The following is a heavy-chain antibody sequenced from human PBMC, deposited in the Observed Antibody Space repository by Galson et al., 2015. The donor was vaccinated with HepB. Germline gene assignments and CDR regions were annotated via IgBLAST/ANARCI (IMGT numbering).Heavy chain of an antibody. CDR1: GFTFSSYA. V-gene: IGHV3-23*01. J-gene: IGHJ4*02. Sequence: SLRLSCAASGFTFSSYAMSWVRQAPGKGLEWVSAISGSGGSTYYADSVKGRFTISRDNSKNTLYLQMNSLRAEDTAAYYCAKDLGVAVAGTGYDYWGQGTLVTVSS. CDR2: ISGSGGST. D-gene: IGHD6-19*01. CDR3: AKDLGVAVAGTGYDY.